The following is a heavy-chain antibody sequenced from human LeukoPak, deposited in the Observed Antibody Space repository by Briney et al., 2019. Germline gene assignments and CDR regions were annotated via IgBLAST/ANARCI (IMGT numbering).Heavy chain of an antibody. CDR2: GST. J-gene: IGHJ3*01. CDR3: ARELQPYRAFDV. D-gene: IGHD3-16*02. V-gene: IGHV4-4*07. CDR1: GDSVTNFF. Sequence: SETLSLTCTVSGDSVTNFFGTWIRQPVGKGLEWIGGSTNSNPSLRSRVTVSVDTSNNQFSLNLRSVTAADTAVYYCARELQPYRAFDVWGQGTMVTVSS.